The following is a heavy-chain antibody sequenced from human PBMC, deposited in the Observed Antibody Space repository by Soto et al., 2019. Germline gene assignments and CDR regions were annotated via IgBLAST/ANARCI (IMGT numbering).Heavy chain of an antibody. CDR2: IYYSGST. V-gene: IGHV4-31*03. D-gene: IGHD3-3*01. CDR3: ARSLRFSGWFDP. J-gene: IGHJ5*02. Sequence: SETLSLTCTVSGGSISSGGYYWSWIRQHPGKGLEWIGYIYYSGSTYYNPSLKSRVTISVDTSKNQFSLKLSSLTAADTAVYYCARSLRFSGWFDPWGQGTLVTVSS. CDR1: GGSISSGGYY.